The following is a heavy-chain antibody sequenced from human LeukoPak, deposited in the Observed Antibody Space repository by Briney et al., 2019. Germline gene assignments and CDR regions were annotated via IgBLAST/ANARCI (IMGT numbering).Heavy chain of an antibody. J-gene: IGHJ5*02. D-gene: IGHD3-10*01. V-gene: IGHV4-34*01. CDR2: INHSGST. CDR1: GGSFSGYY. CDR3: AGVRGVILRWFDP. Sequence: PSETLSLTCAVYGGSFSGYYWSWIRQPPGKGLEWIGEINHSGSTNYNPSLKSRVTISVDTSKNQFSLKLSSVTAAGTAVYYCAGVRGVILRWFDPWGQGTLVTVSS.